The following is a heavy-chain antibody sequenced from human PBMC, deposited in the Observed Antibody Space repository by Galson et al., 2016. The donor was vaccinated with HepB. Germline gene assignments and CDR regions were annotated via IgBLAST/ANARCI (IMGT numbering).Heavy chain of an antibody. D-gene: IGHD1-26*01. V-gene: IGHV2-5*02. CDR1: GFSLGTSGVG. CDR2: IYWDEDK. Sequence: PALVKPTQTLTLTCTFSGFSLGTSGVGVGWIRQPPGQALEWLALIYWDEDKRYSPTLKNRLTIAKDTSKNQVVLTLANVQAVDTATYFCAHRLVGLSVFDYWGQGNMVTVSS. CDR3: AHRLVGLSVFDY. J-gene: IGHJ4*02.